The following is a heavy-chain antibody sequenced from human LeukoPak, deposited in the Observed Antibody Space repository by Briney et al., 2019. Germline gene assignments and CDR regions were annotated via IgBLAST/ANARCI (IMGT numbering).Heavy chain of an antibody. V-gene: IGHV3-23*01. J-gene: IGHJ4*02. CDR1: GFTFSSYA. Sequence: PGGSLRLSCAASGFTFSSYAMSWVRQAPGKGLEWVSAISGSGGSTYYADSVKGRFTISRDNSKNTLYLQMNSLRAEDTAVYYCAKLYTGGSGGVPGRLYYFDYWGQGTLVTVSS. CDR3: AKLYTGGSGGVPGRLYYFDY. CDR2: ISGSGGST. D-gene: IGHD6-19*01.